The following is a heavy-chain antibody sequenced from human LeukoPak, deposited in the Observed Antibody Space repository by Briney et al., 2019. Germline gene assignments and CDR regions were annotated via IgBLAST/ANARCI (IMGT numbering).Heavy chain of an antibody. CDR2: IIPIFGTA. CDR1: GGTFSSYA. CDR3: ARTQAIAAAGLDDAFDI. Sequence: SVKVSCKASGGTFSSYAISWVRQAPGQGLEWMGGIIPIFGTANCAQKFQGRVTITADESTSTAYMELSSLRSEDTAVYYCARTQAIAAAGLDDAFDIWGQGTMVTVSS. D-gene: IGHD6-13*01. V-gene: IGHV1-69*13. J-gene: IGHJ3*02.